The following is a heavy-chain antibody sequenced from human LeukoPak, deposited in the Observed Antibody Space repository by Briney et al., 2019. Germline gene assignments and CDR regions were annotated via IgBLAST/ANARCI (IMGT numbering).Heavy chain of an antibody. D-gene: IGHD5-18*01. CDR1: GGTFSSYA. CDR3: ARGPFIGYSYGYADYYYMDV. Sequence: SVKVSCKASGGTFSSYAISWVRQAPGQGLEWMGGIIPIFGTANYAQKFQGRVTITADESTSTAYMELSSLRSEDTAVYYCARGPFIGYSYGYADYYYMDVWGKGTTVTVSS. V-gene: IGHV1-69*01. CDR2: IIPIFGTA. J-gene: IGHJ6*03.